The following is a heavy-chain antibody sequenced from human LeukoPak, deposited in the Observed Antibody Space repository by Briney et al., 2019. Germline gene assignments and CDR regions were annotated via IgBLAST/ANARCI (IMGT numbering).Heavy chain of an antibody. J-gene: IGHJ4*02. Sequence: GSLRLSLATSGFTFWNFGINLVRQGPREGVELVLGISGSGSSTYYADSVKGRFTLSRDYPKNTLYLQMNSLRAEDTAVYFCAKYSGSYYYPPNWDSWGQGTLVTVSS. V-gene: IGHV3-23*01. CDR2: ISGSGSST. D-gene: IGHD1-26*01. CDR3: AKYSGSYYYPPNWDS. CDR1: GFTFWNFG.